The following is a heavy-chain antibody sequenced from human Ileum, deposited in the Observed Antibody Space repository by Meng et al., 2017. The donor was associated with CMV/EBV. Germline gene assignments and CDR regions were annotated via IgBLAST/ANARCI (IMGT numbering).Heavy chain of an antibody. CDR1: GGSISSGDYY. CDR2: IYYSGTT. D-gene: IGHD6-13*01. Sequence: QVQLQESGPGLVKPSQTLSLTCTVSGGSISSGDYYWTWIRQPPGKGLEWIGYIYYSGTTYYNPSLKSRVSISVDTSRNQFSLQLSSVTAADTAVYYCGRRSSGLFDYWGQGILVTVSS. V-gene: IGHV4-30-4*08. CDR3: GRRSSGLFDY. J-gene: IGHJ4*02.